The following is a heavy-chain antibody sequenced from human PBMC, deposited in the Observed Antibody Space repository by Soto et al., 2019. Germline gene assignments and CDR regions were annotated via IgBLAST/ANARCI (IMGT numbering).Heavy chain of an antibody. D-gene: IGHD1-26*01. Sequence: ASVKVSCKASGYTFTSYGMSWVRQAPGQGLEWMGWISAYNGNTNYAQKLQGRVTMTTDTSTSTAYMELRSLRSDDTAVYYCARDRGTYSGSHYYYGMDVWGQGTTVTVSS. V-gene: IGHV1-18*04. CDR2: ISAYNGNT. J-gene: IGHJ6*02. CDR1: GYTFTSYG. CDR3: ARDRGTYSGSHYYYGMDV.